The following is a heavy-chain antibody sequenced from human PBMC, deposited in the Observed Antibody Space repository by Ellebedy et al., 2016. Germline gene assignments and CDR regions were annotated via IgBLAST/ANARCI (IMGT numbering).Heavy chain of an antibody. D-gene: IGHD6-6*01. CDR2: MSGSGGNT. CDR1: GFIFSTYA. V-gene: IGHV3-23*01. J-gene: IGHJ4*02. Sequence: GGSLRLSXAASGFIFSTYAMSWVRQAPGKGLEWVSTMSGSGGNTYYADSMKGRFTISRDNSRNTLYLQMNSLRAEDTAVYYCAKVHISGPARAFDYWGQGTPVTVSS. CDR3: AKVHISGPARAFDY.